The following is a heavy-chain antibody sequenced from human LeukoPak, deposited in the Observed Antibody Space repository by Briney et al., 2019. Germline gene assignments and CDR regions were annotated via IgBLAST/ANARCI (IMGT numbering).Heavy chain of an antibody. CDR1: GFTVNSNF. CDR3: ASDVLWFGEGQGLDV. Sequence: GGSLRLSCAASGFTVNSNFMSWLRQAPGKGLEGVSVIRSGGNTHYADSMKGRFTISRDNSKNTVYLQMNSLGAEDKAVYYGASDVLWFGEGQGLDVWGQGTTVTVTS. D-gene: IGHD3-10*01. CDR2: IRSGGNT. V-gene: IGHV3-66*01. J-gene: IGHJ6*02.